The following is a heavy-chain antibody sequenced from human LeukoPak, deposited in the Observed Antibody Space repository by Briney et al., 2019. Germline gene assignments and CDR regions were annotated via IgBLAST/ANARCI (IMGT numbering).Heavy chain of an antibody. J-gene: IGHJ1*01. D-gene: IGHD3-22*01. CDR1: GFTFSDYS. Sequence: GGSPRLSCAASGFTFSDYSMNWVRQAPGKGLEWVSYISLSSTIYYADSVKGRFTISRDNAKNSLYLQMNSLRAEDSAVYYCARIDSGAYYGYFHHWGQGTLVTVSS. CDR2: ISLSSTI. CDR3: ARIDSGAYYGYFHH. V-gene: IGHV3-48*01.